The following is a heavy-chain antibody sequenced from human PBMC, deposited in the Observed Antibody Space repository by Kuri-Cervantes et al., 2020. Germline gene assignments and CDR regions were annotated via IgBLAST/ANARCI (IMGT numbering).Heavy chain of an antibody. CDR3: ATRPGLVGQDY. Sequence: ASVKVSCKASGYTFTSYYMHWVRQAPGRGLEWMGIINPSGGSTSYAQKFQGRVTMTRDTSTSTVHMELSSLRSEDTAVYYCATRPGLVGQDYWGQGTLVTVSS. J-gene: IGHJ4*02. V-gene: IGHV1-46*01. CDR1: GYTFTSYY. CDR2: INPSGGST. D-gene: IGHD6-6*01.